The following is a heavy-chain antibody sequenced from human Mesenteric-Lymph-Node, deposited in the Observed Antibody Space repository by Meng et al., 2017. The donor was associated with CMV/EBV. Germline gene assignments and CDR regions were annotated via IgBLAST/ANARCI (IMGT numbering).Heavy chain of an antibody. CDR1: GGTFSSYT. CDR2: IIPILGIA. D-gene: IGHD6-13*01. Sequence: QVQLVQSGAEVKKPGSSVKVSCKASGGTFSSYTISWVRQAPGQGLEWMGRIIPILGIANYAQKFQGRVTITADKSTSTAYMELSSLRSEDKAVYYCAGGIAAAGSRWFDPCGQGTLVTVSS. J-gene: IGHJ5*02. CDR3: AGGIAAAGSRWFDP. V-gene: IGHV1-69*02.